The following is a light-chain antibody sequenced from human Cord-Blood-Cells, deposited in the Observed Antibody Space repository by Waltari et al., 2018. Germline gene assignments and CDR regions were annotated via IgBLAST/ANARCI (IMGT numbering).Light chain of an antibody. J-gene: IGKJ2*01. Sequence: DIQMTQSPSTLSVSVGDRVTITCRASQGISSWLAWYQQKPGKAPKLLIYDASSLESGVPSRFSGSGSGTEFTLTISSLQPDDFATYYCQQYNSYSYTFGQGTKLEIK. CDR1: QGISSW. CDR3: QQYNSYSYT. V-gene: IGKV1-5*01. CDR2: DAS.